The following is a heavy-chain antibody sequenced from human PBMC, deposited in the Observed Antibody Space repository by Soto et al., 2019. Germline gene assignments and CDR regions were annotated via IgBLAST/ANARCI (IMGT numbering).Heavy chain of an antibody. D-gene: IGHD6-13*01. CDR1: GFTFCSYV. V-gene: IGHV3-30-3*01. CDR3: ARTAGGRVRGALDI. Sequence: PGGSLRLSFVASGFTFCSYVMHWVGPSPGKGLEWVAVIPNTENKKYYADSVKGRFTISRDNSQNTLFLQMDSLMSEDAAVYYCARTAGGRVRGALDIWGQGTMVTVPS. CDR2: IPNTENKK. J-gene: IGHJ3*02.